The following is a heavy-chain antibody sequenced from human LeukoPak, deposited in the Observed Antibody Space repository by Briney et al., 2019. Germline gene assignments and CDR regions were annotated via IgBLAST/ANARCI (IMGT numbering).Heavy chain of an antibody. D-gene: IGHD5-12*01. CDR1: GGSISSSSYY. CDR2: IYYSGST. Sequence: PSETLSLTCTVSGGSISSSSYYWGWIRQPPGKGLEWIGSIYYSGSTYYNPSLKSRVTISVDTSKNQFSLKLSSVTATDTAVYYCARGPLAAKVFDYWGQGTLVTVSS. J-gene: IGHJ4*02. CDR3: ARGPLAAKVFDY. V-gene: IGHV4-39*07.